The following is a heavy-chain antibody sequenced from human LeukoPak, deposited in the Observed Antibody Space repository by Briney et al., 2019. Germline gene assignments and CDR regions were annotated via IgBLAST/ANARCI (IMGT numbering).Heavy chain of an antibody. J-gene: IGHJ6*03. CDR2: INWEGSSE. D-gene: IGHD4/OR15-4a*01. CDR3: ARDFVSKYGAMDV. V-gene: IGHV3-20*04. Sequence: GGSLRLSCAASGFTFDDYGMSWVRQAPGKGLEWVSGINWEGSSENYADSVKGRFIISRDNAKNSLYLQMNSLRVEDTALYYCARDFVSKYGAMDVWGKGTAVTVSS. CDR1: GFTFDDYG.